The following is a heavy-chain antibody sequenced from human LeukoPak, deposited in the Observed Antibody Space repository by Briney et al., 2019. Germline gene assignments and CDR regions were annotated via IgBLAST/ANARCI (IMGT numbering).Heavy chain of an antibody. D-gene: IGHD3-3*01. J-gene: IGHJ4*02. V-gene: IGHV4-4*07. CDR2: IYTSGST. CDR3: AREAAILGDDYLDY. Sequence: SETLSLTCTVSGGSISSYYWSWIRQSAGKGLECIGRIYTSGSTNYNPSLKSRVAMSVDTSKNQFSLKLSSVTAADPAVYYCAREAAILGDDYLDYWGQGTPVTVSS. CDR1: GGSISSYY.